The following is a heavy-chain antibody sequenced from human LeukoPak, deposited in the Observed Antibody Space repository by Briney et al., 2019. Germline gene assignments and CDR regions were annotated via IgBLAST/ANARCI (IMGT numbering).Heavy chain of an antibody. J-gene: IGHJ3*01. Sequence: PGGSLRLSCVASGFTFSDYYMSWIRQAPGKGLEWLSYINIGGTNTHYADSVKGRFTISRDNAKKSLYLQMNNLRAEDTAVYYCATDGAGFDTWGQGTMVTVSS. CDR1: GFTFSDYY. CDR3: ATDGAGFDT. V-gene: IGHV3-11*01. D-gene: IGHD3-10*01. CDR2: INIGGTNT.